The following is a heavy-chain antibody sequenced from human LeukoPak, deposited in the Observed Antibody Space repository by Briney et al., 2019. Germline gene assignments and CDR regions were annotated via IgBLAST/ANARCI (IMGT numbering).Heavy chain of an antibody. CDR3: ARSLGYCSSTSCSQDAFDI. V-gene: IGHV2-70*04. Sequence: SGPALAKPTQPLTLTCTFSGFSLSTSGMRVSWIRQPPGKALEWLARIDWDDDKFYSTSLKTRLTISKDTSKNQVVLTMTNMDPVDTATYYCARSLGYCSSTSCSQDAFDIWGQGTMVTVSS. J-gene: IGHJ3*02. CDR2: IDWDDDK. CDR1: GFSLSTSGMR. D-gene: IGHD2-2*01.